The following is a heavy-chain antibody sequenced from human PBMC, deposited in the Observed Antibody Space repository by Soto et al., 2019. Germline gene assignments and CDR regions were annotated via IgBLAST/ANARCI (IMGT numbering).Heavy chain of an antibody. J-gene: IGHJ6*02. CDR3: ARGRYDSSRRPEYDYYGMDV. Sequence: QVQLVQSGAEVKKPGSSVKVSCKASGGTFSSYAISWVRQAPGQGLEWMGGIIPIFGTATYAQKFQGRVTSTAYEATSTAYMELSSLRSEDTAVYYCARGRYDSSRRPEYDYYGMDVCGQGTTVTVSS. V-gene: IGHV1-69*01. CDR1: GGTFSSYA. CDR2: IIPIFGTA. D-gene: IGHD3-22*01.